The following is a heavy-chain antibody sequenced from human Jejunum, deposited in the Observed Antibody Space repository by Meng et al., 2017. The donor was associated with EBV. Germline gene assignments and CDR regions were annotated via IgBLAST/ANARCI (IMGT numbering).Heavy chain of an antibody. D-gene: IGHD2-8*02. V-gene: IGHV7-4-1*02. CDR1: GYPFTSSG. CDR3: ARVRPGGGWFDP. J-gene: IGHJ5*02. CDR2: INTNTGYP. Sequence: VQLVQSGSELKKPGDSVKVSCKASGYPFTSSGINWVRQAPGQGLEWMGWINTNTGYPTYAQDFTGRFVFSLDTSVSTAYLQITSLSTEDNAVYYCARVRPGGGWFDPWGQGTLVTVSS.